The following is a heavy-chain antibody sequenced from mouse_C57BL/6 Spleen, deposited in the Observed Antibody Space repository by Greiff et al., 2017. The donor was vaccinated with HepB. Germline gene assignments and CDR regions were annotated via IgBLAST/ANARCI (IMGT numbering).Heavy chain of an antibody. Sequence: VQLQQSGAELVKPGASVKISCKASGYTFTDYYINWVKQRPGQGLEWIGKIGPGSGSTYYNEKLKGKATLTADKSFSTAYMQLSSLTSEDSAVYVCARERGNYYGSSFWFAYWGQGTLVTVSA. CDR1: GYTFTDYY. V-gene: IGHV1-77*01. D-gene: IGHD1-1*01. J-gene: IGHJ3*01. CDR2: IGPGSGST. CDR3: ARERGNYYGSSFWFAY.